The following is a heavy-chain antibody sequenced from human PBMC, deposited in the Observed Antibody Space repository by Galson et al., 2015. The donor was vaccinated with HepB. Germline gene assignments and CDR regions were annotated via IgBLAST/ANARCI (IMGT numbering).Heavy chain of an antibody. CDR1: GFAFDKYW. CDR2: IGTDGTYT. CDR3: TRGDYWSFDL. Sequence: SLRLSCAASGFAFDKYWIHWVRQVPGEGLVWVSHIGTDGTYTDYADSVRGRFTISRDNAKNTLYLQMNSLRGEDTALYYCTRGDYWSFDLWGQGTLVTVSS. D-gene: IGHD2-8*02. V-gene: IGHV3-74*01. J-gene: IGHJ4*02.